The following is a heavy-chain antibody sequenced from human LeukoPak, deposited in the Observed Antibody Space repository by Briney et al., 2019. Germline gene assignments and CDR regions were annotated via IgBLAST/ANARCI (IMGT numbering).Heavy chain of an antibody. CDR3: ARGYTIGWGPGWFDP. V-gene: IGHV4-39*07. CDR1: GDSISRSNFY. Sequence: SETLSLTCTVSGDSISRSNFYWGWIRQPPGKGLEWIGTISYSGSTYYNPSLKSRVTMSVDTSKNQFSLKLSSVIAADTAVYYCARGYTIGWGPGWFDPWGQGTLVTVSS. D-gene: IGHD6-19*01. CDR2: ISYSGST. J-gene: IGHJ5*02.